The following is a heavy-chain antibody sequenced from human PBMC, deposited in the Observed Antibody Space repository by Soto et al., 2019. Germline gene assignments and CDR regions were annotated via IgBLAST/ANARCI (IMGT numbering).Heavy chain of an antibody. V-gene: IGHV1-18*01. CDR1: GYTFYNYG. CDR3: ARLPTSGYHTHYYYAMDV. Sequence: QAQLEQSGAEVKKPGASVKVACKASGYTFYNYGITWVRQAPGHGLEWMGWISPYNDYTNYAQKFQGRVSMTPDTATSTAFMELRSLTSDDTAVYFCARLPTSGYHTHYYYAMDVWGQGTTVTVSS. D-gene: IGHD5-12*01. CDR2: ISPYNDYT. J-gene: IGHJ6*02.